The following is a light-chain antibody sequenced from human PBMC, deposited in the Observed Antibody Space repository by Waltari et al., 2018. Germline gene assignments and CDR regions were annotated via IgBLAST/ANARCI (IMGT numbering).Light chain of an antibody. CDR1: ALPNQY. CDR3: QSAETKGGLEV. V-gene: IGLV3-25*03. Sequence: SYELTQPPSVSVSPGQTARITCSGDALPNQYAFWFQQKPGQAPVLVIYKDTQRPSGIPERFSGSSSGTTVTLTISGVQAEDEADYYCQSAETKGGLEVFGRGTKLTVL. J-gene: IGLJ3*02. CDR2: KDT.